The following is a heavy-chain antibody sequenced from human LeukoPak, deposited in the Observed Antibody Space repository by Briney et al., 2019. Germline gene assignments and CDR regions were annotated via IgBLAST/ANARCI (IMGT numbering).Heavy chain of an antibody. J-gene: IGHJ3*02. Sequence: GASVKVSCKASGYTFSNSAVQWLRQARGQPLEWIGWIGVGGGNTNYAQRVQGRVIITRDMSTNTAYMELSSLGSEDTAVYYCAAEIYGGNSDCCSFPIWGQGTVVTVSS. CDR3: AAEIYGGNSDCCSFPI. CDR1: GYTFSNSA. CDR2: IGVGGGNT. D-gene: IGHD4-23*01. V-gene: IGHV1-58*01.